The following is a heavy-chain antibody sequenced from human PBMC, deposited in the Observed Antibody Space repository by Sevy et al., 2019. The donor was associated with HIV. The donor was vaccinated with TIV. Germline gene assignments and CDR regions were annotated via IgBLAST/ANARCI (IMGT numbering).Heavy chain of an antibody. CDR2: ISYHGRDK. Sequence: GGSLRLSCVVSGIIFTTSGMHWVRQAPGKGLEWVAVISYHGRDKFYADSVKGRATISRDNSKNIRYLEMNSLRTEDTAVYYCAKDFTGYNGMDVWGQGTMVTVSS. J-gene: IGHJ6*02. D-gene: IGHD1-1*01. V-gene: IGHV3-30*18. CDR1: GIIFTTSG. CDR3: AKDFTGYNGMDV.